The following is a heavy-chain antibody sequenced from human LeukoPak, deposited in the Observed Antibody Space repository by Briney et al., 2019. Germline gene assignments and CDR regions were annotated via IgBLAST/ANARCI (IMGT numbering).Heavy chain of an antibody. CDR2: IKQDGSEK. Sequence: PGGSLRLSCAASGFTFSSYWMSWVRQAPGKGLEWVANIKQDGSEKYYVDYVKGRFTISRDNAKNSLYLQMNSLRAEDTAVYYCARDRGYDYVWGSYRYTGAFDIWGQGTMVTVSS. D-gene: IGHD3-16*02. J-gene: IGHJ3*02. CDR1: GFTFSSYW. CDR3: ARDRGYDYVWGSYRYTGAFDI. V-gene: IGHV3-7*01.